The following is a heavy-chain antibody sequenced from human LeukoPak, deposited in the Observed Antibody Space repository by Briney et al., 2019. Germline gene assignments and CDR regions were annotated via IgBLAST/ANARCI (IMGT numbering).Heavy chain of an antibody. V-gene: IGHV4-34*01. CDR3: AKARLPTVTSWFDP. D-gene: IGHD4-17*01. J-gene: IGHJ5*02. CDR1: GGSFSGYY. Sequence: KASETLSLTCAVYGGSFSGYYWSWIRQPPGKGLEWIGEINHSGSTNYNPSLKSRVTISVDTSKNQFSLKLSSVTAADTAVYYCAKARLPTVTSWFDPWGQGTLVTVSS. CDR2: INHSGST.